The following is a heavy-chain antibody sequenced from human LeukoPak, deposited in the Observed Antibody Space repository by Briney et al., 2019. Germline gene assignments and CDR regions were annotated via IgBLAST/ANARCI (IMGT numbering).Heavy chain of an antibody. D-gene: IGHD6-13*01. CDR2: ISGSGSDT. V-gene: IGHV3-23*01. J-gene: IGHJ4*02. CDR1: GFTFNSYA. CDR3: ARGQQLVLWGYFDY. Sequence: GGSLRLSCAASGFTFNSYAMSWVRRAPGKGLEWVSVISGSGSDTNYADSVKGRFTISRDNSKNTLYLQMNSLRAEDTAVYYCARGQQLVLWGYFDYWGQGTLVTVSS.